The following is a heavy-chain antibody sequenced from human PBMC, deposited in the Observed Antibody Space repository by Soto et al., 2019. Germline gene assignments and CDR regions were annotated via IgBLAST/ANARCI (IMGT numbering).Heavy chain of an antibody. J-gene: IGHJ4*02. CDR1: GFTFSSYE. Sequence: GGSLRLPCAASGFTFSSYEMNWVRQAPGKGLEWVSYISSSGSTIYYADSVKGRFTISRDNAKNSLYLQMNSLRAEDTAVYYCAVSYYDFDYWGQGTLVTVSS. CDR3: AVSYYDFDY. V-gene: IGHV3-48*03. CDR2: ISSSGSTI. D-gene: IGHD1-26*01.